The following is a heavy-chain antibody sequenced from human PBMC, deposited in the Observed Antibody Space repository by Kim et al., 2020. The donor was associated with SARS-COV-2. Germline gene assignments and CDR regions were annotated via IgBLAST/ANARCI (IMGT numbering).Heavy chain of an antibody. J-gene: IGHJ3*01. CDR2: IRTKANSYAT. D-gene: IGHD1-1*01. CDR1: GFTFSGSA. Sequence: GGSLRLSCAASGFTFSGSAIHWVRQPSGKGLEWVGRIRTKANSYATTYAASVKGTFTISRDDSKNTAYLVLNSLKTEDTAVYYCARGGTSGTYGLYVWG. V-gene: IGHV3-73*01. CDR3: ARGGTSGTYGLYV.